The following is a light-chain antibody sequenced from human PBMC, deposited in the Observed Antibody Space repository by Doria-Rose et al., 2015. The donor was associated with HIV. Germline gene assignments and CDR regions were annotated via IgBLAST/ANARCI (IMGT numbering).Light chain of an antibody. V-gene: IGKV1-16*02. CDR2: AAT. CDR3: QQYHTYPRT. CDR1: PGISNP. Sequence: SPPSLSGSVGDRVTITCRASPGISNPLAWFQHKPGKAPTSLIYAATSLQSGVPSKFSGCGSGTDFTLTVSSLQPEDFATYYCQQYHTYPRTFGQGTKVEIK. J-gene: IGKJ1*01.